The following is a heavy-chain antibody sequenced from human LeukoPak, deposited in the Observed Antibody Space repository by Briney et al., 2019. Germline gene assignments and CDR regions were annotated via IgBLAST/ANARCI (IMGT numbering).Heavy chain of an antibody. V-gene: IGHV1-18*01. D-gene: IGHD6-19*01. J-gene: IGHJ3*02. Sequence: ASVKVSCKASGYTFTSYGISWVRQAPGQGLEWMGWIGAYNGNTNYAQKLQGRVTMTTDTSTSTAYMELRSLRSDDTAVYYCARDQQWLASDAFDIWSQGTMVTVSS. CDR1: GYTFTSYG. CDR2: IGAYNGNT. CDR3: ARDQQWLASDAFDI.